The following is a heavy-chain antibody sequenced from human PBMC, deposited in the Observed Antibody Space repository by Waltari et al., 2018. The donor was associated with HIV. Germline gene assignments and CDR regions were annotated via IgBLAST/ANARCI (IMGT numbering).Heavy chain of an antibody. CDR1: GYNLNSFY. J-gene: IGHJ3*01. D-gene: IGHD3-10*01. CDR3: AKTYYGPTSYYNVGAFDV. Sequence: VQLVQSGAQVKEPGDSVKVSCRASGYNLNSFYLHWVRQAPGQGLRWGAFINPFMGGTNYGQKFRGRVTLTRDTSIDTSFMELTGLGSDDTAVYYCAKTYYGPTSYYNVGAFDVWGQGTMVSVSS. V-gene: IGHV1-2*02. CDR2: INPFMGGT.